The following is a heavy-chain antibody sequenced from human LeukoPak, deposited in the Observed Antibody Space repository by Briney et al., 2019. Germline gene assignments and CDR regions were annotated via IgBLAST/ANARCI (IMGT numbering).Heavy chain of an antibody. CDR3: ARLSGVVVVNYAFDI. CDR2: IIPILGIA. Sequence: GASVKVSCKASGYTFTSYYMHWVRQAPGQGLEWMGRIIPILGIANYAQKFQGRVTITADKSTSTAYMELSSLRSEDTAVYYCARLSGVVVVNYAFDIWGQGTMVTVSS. J-gene: IGHJ3*02. V-gene: IGHV1-69*02. CDR1: GYTFTSYY. D-gene: IGHD3-22*01.